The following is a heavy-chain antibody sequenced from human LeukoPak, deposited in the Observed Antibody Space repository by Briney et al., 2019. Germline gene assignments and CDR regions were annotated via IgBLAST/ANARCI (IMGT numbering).Heavy chain of an antibody. CDR2: IKQDGGET. CDR3: AREDSGSYYPRVRYYFDY. V-gene: IGHV3-7*01. CDR1: GFTFSRFW. Sequence: GGSLRLSCAASGFTFSRFWMSWVRQAPGKGLEWVANIKQDGGETYYVDSVRGRFTVSRDNAKNSLYLQMNSLRADDTAVYYCAREDSGSYYPRVRYYFDYWGQGTLVTVSS. J-gene: IGHJ4*02. D-gene: IGHD1-26*01.